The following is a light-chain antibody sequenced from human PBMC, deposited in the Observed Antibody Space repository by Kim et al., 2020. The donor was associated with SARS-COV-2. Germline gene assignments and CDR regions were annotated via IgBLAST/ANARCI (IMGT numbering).Light chain of an antibody. CDR1: QSISNW. CDR3: QQYNSYPLT. CDR2: ASS. J-gene: IGKJ4*01. V-gene: IGKV1-5*03. Sequence: DIQMTQSPSTLPASVGDRVTISCRASQSISNWLAWYQQKPGKAPNLLIYASSSLESGVPSRFSGSGSGTEFTLTISSLQPDDFATYYCQQYNSYPLTLGGGTKLEI.